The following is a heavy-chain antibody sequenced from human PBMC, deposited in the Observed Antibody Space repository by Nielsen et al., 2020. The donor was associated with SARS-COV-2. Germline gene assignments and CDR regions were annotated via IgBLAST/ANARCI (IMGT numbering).Heavy chain of an antibody. CDR2: IYPGDSST. D-gene: IGHD2-2*01. V-gene: IGHV5-51*01. J-gene: IGHJ5*02. CDR1: GYSFNSYW. Sequence: KVSCKASGYSFNSYWIGWVRQMPGQGLEWMGIIYPGDSSTRYSPSFQGQVTISVDKSITTAHLQWSSLKASDTAMYFCARATFCSSLNCYVGFDPWGQGTLVTVSS. CDR3: ARATFCSSLNCYVGFDP.